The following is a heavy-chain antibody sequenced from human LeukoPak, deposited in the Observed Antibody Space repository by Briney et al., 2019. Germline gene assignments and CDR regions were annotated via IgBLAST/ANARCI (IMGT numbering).Heavy chain of an antibody. Sequence: SETLSLTCTVSGGSISSSYWTWIRQPPGKGLEWIGYIYYSGSSNYNPSLKSRVTISLDTSKNQFSLKLTSVTAADTAVYYCARLGQRGATTSLDYWGQGTLVTVSS. D-gene: IGHD1-26*01. J-gene: IGHJ4*02. CDR1: GGSISSSY. CDR3: ARLGQRGATTSLDY. V-gene: IGHV4-59*01. CDR2: IYYSGSS.